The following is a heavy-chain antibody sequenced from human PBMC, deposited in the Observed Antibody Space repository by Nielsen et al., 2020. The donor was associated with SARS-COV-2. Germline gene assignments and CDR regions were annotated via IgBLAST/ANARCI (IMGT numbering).Heavy chain of an antibody. J-gene: IGHJ6*02. Sequence: SAASGFTFRSYGMHWVRSAPGKGLEWVAVISYDGSNKYYADSVKGRFTISRDNSKNTLYLQMNSLRAEDTAVYYCAKVIGDGYDFLQYYYYGMDVWGQGTTVTVSS. D-gene: IGHD5-24*01. CDR2: ISYDGSNK. CDR3: AKVIGDGYDFLQYYYYGMDV. CDR1: GFTFRSYG. V-gene: IGHV3-30*18.